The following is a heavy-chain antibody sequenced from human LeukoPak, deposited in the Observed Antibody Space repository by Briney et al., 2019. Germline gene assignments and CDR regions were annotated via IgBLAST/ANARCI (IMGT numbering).Heavy chain of an antibody. J-gene: IGHJ3*02. Sequence: SETLSLTCTASGGSISSSSYYWGWIRQPPGKGLEWIGSIYYSGSTYYNPSLKSRVTISVDTSKNQFSLKLSSVTAADTAVYYCARLPAPSIAGGAFDIWGQGTMVTVSS. V-gene: IGHV4-39*01. CDR3: ARLPAPSIAGGAFDI. CDR1: GGSISSSSYY. CDR2: IYYSGST. D-gene: IGHD6-6*01.